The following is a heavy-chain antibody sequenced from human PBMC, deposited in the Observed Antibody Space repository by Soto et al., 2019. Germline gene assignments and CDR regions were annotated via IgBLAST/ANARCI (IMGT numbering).Heavy chain of an antibody. CDR2: YYYSGTT. CDR1: GGPVSGDDYY. D-gene: IGHD3-3*01. CDR3: AQRSGFYTGIDV. Sequence: PSETLSLTCTVSGGPVSGDDYYWSWIRQPPGKGLEWIGSYYYSGTTYYNPSLKSRVTISVDTSKSHFSLTMSSVTAADTAVYFCAQRSGFYTGIDVWGQGTLVTVSS. V-gene: IGHV4-30-4*01. J-gene: IGHJ4*02.